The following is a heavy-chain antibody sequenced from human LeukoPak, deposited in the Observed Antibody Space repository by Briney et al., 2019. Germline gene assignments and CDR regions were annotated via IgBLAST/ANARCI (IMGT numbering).Heavy chain of an antibody. J-gene: IGHJ4*02. D-gene: IGHD6-13*01. CDR3: ARQNEYSRSFDY. CDR1: GYYFSNYW. V-gene: IGHV5-51*01. CDR2: MYPCDSDT. Sequence: GESLQISCEGSGYYFSNYWIGWVRQMPGKGLEWMGTMYPCDSDTRYNPSFQGHVTISVDKSITTAYVQWSSLKASDTGMYYCARQNEYSRSFDYWGQGTLVTVSS.